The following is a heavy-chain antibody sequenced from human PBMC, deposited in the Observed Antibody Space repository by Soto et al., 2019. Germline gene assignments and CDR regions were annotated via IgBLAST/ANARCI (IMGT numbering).Heavy chain of an antibody. CDR1: GCSVSSGSYY. CDR3: ARDGYYGSGSYIS. CDR2: IYYSGST. V-gene: IGHV4-61*01. J-gene: IGHJ1*01. Sequence: PXETLSLTCTVSGCSVSSGSYYWSWIRQPPGKGLEWIGYIYYSGSTNYNPSLKSRVTISVDTSKNQFSLKLSSVTAADTAVYYCARDGYYGSGSYISWGQGTLVTVSS. D-gene: IGHD3-10*01.